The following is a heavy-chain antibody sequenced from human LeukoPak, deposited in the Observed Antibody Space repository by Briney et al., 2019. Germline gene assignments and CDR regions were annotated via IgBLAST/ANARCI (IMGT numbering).Heavy chain of an antibody. J-gene: IGHJ6*02. Sequence: GGSLKLSCAASGFTFSGSAMHWVRQASGKGLEWVGRIRSKANSYATAYAASVKGRFTISRDDSKNTAYLQMNSLKTEDTAVYYCTRLAPDSSSAQGYVYYYYYGMDVWGQGTTVTVSS. V-gene: IGHV3-73*01. D-gene: IGHD6-13*01. CDR2: IRSKANSYAT. CDR3: TRLAPDSSSAQGYVYYYYYGMDV. CDR1: GFTFSGSA.